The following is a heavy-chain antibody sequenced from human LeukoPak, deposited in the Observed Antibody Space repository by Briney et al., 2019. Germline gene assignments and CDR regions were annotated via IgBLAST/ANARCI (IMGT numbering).Heavy chain of an antibody. CDR1: GFTFSSYS. CDR3: TRVGYYDFWSGKNYMDV. J-gene: IGHJ6*03. Sequence: PGRSLRLSCAASGFTFSSYSMNWVRQAPGKGLEWVSSISSNSNDIYYADSVKGRFTISRDNAKNSLYLQMNSLRDEDTAVYYCTRVGYYDFWSGKNYMDVWGKGTTVTVSS. D-gene: IGHD3-3*01. V-gene: IGHV3-21*01. CDR2: ISSNSNDI.